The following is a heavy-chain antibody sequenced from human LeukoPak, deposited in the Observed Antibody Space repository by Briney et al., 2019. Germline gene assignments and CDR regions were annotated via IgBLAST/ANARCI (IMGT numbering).Heavy chain of an antibody. D-gene: IGHD5-24*01. J-gene: IGHJ3*02. CDR1: GFTVSSNY. V-gene: IGHV3-53*01. Sequence: GGSLRLSCAASGFTVSSNYMSGVRQAPGRGLEWVSVIYSGGSTYYADSVKGRFTISRDNSKNTLYLQMNSLRAEDTAVYYCATQGINAFDIWGQGTMVTVSS. CDR2: IYSGGST. CDR3: ATQGINAFDI.